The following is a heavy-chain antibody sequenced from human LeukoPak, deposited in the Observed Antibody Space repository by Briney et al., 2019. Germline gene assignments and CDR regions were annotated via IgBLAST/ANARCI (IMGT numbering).Heavy chain of an antibody. V-gene: IGHV3-7*04. CDR1: GFTFSSYW. J-gene: IGHJ1*01. CDR3: ARGSSSWSAEYFQH. Sequence: QAGGSLRLSCAASGFTFSSYWMSWVRQAPGKGLEWVANIKQDGSEKYYVDSVKGRFTISRDNAKNSLYLQMNSLRAEDTAVYYCARGSSSWSAEYFQHWGQGTLVTVSS. CDR2: IKQDGSEK. D-gene: IGHD6-13*01.